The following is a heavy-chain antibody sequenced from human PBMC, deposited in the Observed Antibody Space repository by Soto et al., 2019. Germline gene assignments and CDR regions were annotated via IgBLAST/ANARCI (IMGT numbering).Heavy chain of an antibody. V-gene: IGHV3-11*01. CDR3: ARVDEDCSGGSCYFDDYYYMDV. J-gene: IGHJ6*03. CDR2: ISSSGSTI. D-gene: IGHD2-15*01. CDR1: GFTFSDYY. Sequence: QVQLVESGGGLVKPGGSLRLSCAASGFTFSDYYMSWIRQAPGKGLEWVSYISSSGSTIYYADSVKGRFTISRDNAKNSLYLQMNSLRAEDTAVYYCARVDEDCSGGSCYFDDYYYMDVWGKGTTVTVSS.